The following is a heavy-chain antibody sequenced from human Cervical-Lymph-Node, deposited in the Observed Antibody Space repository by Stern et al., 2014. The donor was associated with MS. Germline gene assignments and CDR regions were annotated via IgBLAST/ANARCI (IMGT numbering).Heavy chain of an antibody. CDR1: GFTFRNYG. J-gene: IGHJ5*02. CDR3: ARDGNYGGNPAYNWFDP. V-gene: IGHV3-33*01. CDR2: IWYDGTKR. D-gene: IGHD4-23*01. Sequence: VQLLESGGGVVQPGGSLRLSCAASGFTFRNYGMHWVRQAPGKGLEWVAVIWYDGTKRYHAESVKGRFTISRDNSKNTLYLQMSRLRADDTAVYYCARDGNYGGNPAYNWFDPWGQGTLVTVSS.